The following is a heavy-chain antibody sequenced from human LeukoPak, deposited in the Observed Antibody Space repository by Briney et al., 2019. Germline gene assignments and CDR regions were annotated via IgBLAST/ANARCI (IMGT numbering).Heavy chain of an antibody. CDR2: INAGNGNT. D-gene: IGHD2-8*01. Sequence: ASVKVSCKASGYTFTSYAMHWVRQAPGPRLEWMGWINAGNGNTKYSQKFQGRVTITRDTSADTAYMELSSLRSEDTAVYYCARLKYCTNGVCYAGFDYWGQGTLVTVSS. CDR1: GYTFTSYA. J-gene: IGHJ4*02. CDR3: ARLKYCTNGVCYAGFDY. V-gene: IGHV1-3*01.